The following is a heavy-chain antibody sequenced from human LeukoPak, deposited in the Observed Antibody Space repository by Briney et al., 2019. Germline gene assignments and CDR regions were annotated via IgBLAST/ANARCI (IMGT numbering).Heavy chain of an antibody. CDR3: ARDRAYYYGSGSYSY. CDR1: GGTFSSYA. CDR2: IIPIFGTA. J-gene: IGHJ4*02. V-gene: IGHV1-69*13. D-gene: IGHD3-10*01. Sequence: SVKVSCKASGGTFSSYAISWVRQAPGQGLEWMGGIIPIFGTANYAQKFQGRATITADESTSTAYMELSSLRSEDTAVYYCARDRAYYYGSGSYSYWGQGTLVTVSS.